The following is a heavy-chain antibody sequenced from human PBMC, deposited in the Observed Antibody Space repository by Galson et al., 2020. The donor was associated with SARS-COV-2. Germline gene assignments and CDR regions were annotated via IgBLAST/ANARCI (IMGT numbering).Heavy chain of an antibody. CDR1: GGSISSSNW. CDR3: ARRDYPTGRVFWSGRTRENAFDI. CDR2: IYHSGST. J-gene: IGHJ3*02. D-gene: IGHD3-3*01. V-gene: IGHV4-4*02. Sequence: SETLSLTCAVSGGSISSSNWWSWVRQPPGKGLEWIGEIYHSGSTNYNPSLKSRVTISVDKSKNQFSLKLSSVTAADTAVYYCARRDYPTGRVFWSGRTRENAFDIWGQGTMVTVSS.